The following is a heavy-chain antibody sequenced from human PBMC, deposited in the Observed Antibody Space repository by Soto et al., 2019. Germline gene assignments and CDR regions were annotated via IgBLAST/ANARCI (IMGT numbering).Heavy chain of an antibody. Sequence: LRLSCAASGFTFSSYEMNWVRQAPGKGLEWVSYISSSGSTIYYADSVKGRFTISRDNAKNSLYLQMNSLRAEDTAVYYCARVGVSGSLPYWGQGTLVTVSS. CDR3: ARVGVSGSLPY. D-gene: IGHD5-12*01. CDR1: GFTFSSYE. CDR2: ISSSGSTI. J-gene: IGHJ4*02. V-gene: IGHV3-48*03.